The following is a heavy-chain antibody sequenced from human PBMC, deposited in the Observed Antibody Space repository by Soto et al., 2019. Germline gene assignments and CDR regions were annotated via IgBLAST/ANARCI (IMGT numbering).Heavy chain of an antibody. V-gene: IGHV3-64*01. D-gene: IGHD2-8*01. CDR2: ISSNGVAT. CDR3: XXXXXXTNGVCARSFDL. CDR1: GFTFSFYA. Sequence: EVQLVESGGGLVQPGGSLRLSCAASGFTFSFYAMHWVRQAPGKGLEYVSAISSNGVATYHANSVKGRFTIXRXNSKXXXXXXXXXXXXXXXXXXXXXXXXXXTNGVCARSFDLWGQGTLVTVSS. J-gene: IGHJ3*01.